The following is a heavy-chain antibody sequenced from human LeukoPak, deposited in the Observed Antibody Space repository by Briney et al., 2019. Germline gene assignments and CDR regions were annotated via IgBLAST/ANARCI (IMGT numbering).Heavy chain of an antibody. Sequence: GESLKISCKGSGYSFTSYWIGWVRQMPGKGLEWMGIIYPGDSDTRYIPSFQGQVTISADKPIRTAYLQWSSLKASDTAMYYCARPHDYGEKYYFDYWGQGTLVTVSS. CDR2: IYPGDSDT. D-gene: IGHD4-17*01. V-gene: IGHV5-51*01. CDR3: ARPHDYGEKYYFDY. CDR1: GYSFTSYW. J-gene: IGHJ4*02.